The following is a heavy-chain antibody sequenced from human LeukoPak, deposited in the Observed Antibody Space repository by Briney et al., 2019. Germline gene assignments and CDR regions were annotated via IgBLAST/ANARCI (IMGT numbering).Heavy chain of an antibody. CDR2: ISGYNDNA. V-gene: IGHV1-18*01. D-gene: IGHD1-1*01. CDR1: GYIFTNYG. Sequence: ASVKVSCKASGYIFTNYGISWVRQAPGQGLEWVGWISGYNDNAHYAQKLQGRVTMTRETSTSTVYMELRSLSSDDTAIYYCARDGNDVMDYRGQGTLVTVSS. CDR3: ARDGNDVMDY. J-gene: IGHJ4*02.